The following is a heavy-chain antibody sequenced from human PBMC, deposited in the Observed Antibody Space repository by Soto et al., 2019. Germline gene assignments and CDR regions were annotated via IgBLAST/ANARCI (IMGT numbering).Heavy chain of an antibody. CDR2: IDPSDSYT. D-gene: IGHD3-3*01. CDR1: GYSFTSYW. J-gene: IGHJ6*02. Sequence: GESLKISCNVSGYSFTSYWISWVRQMPGKGLEWMGRIDPSDSYTNYSPSFQGHVTISADKSISTAYLQWSSLKASDTAMYYCARHGADYDFWSGYPHYYGMDVWGQGTTVTVSS. CDR3: ARHGADYDFWSGYPHYYGMDV. V-gene: IGHV5-10-1*01.